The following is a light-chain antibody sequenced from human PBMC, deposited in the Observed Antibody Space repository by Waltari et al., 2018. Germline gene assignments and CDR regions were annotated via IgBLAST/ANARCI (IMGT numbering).Light chain of an antibody. CDR1: QSISSW. CDR2: KAS. Sequence: DIQMTQSPSTLSASVGDRVTITCRASQSISSWLAWYQQKPGKAPKLLIYKASSLESGVPSRFSGSGSGTEFTLTISSLQPDDFATYYCQQYNSYSSQFTFGPGTKVDIK. V-gene: IGKV1-5*03. J-gene: IGKJ3*01. CDR3: QQYNSYSSQFT.